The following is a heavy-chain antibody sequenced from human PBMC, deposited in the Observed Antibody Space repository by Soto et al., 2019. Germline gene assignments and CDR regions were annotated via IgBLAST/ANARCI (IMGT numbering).Heavy chain of an antibody. D-gene: IGHD4-4*01. CDR2: VYQTVST. J-gene: IGHJ4*02. V-gene: IGHV4-38-2*02. Sequence: SETLSLTCTVSGYSISNGYYWAWIRQAPGKGLEWIGSVYQTVSTYYNPSLESRVTILVDIAKNHFSLRLNSVTAADTAVYFCAREKGHSNPFDFWGPGMLVTSSS. CDR3: AREKGHSNPFDF. CDR1: GYSISNGYY.